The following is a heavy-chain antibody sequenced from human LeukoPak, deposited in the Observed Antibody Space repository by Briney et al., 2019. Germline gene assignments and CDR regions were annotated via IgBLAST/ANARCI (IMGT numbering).Heavy chain of an antibody. CDR3: ASNPTYYDILTGLEYFQH. J-gene: IGHJ1*01. CDR2: IIPILGIA. Sequence: VASVKVSCKASGGTFSSYAISWVRQAPGQGLEWMGRIIPILGIANYAQKFQGRVTITVDKSTSTAYMELSSLRSEDTAVYYCASNPTYYDILTGLEYFQHWGQGTLVTVSS. V-gene: IGHV1-69*04. CDR1: GGTFSSYA. D-gene: IGHD3-9*01.